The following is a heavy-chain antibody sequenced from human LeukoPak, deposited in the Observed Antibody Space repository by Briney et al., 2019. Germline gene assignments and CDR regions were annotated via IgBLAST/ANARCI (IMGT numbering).Heavy chain of an antibody. CDR1: GGSISYSSYY. CDR2: IHYSGST. J-gene: IGHJ5*02. V-gene: IGHV4-39*02. CDR3: ARDGRRRRWLHDSGLGWFDP. Sequence: SETLSLTCTVSGGSISYSSYYWGWIRQPPGKGLEWIGSIHYSGSTYYNPSLKSRVTISVDTSKNQFSLKLTSVTAADTAVYYCARDGRRRRWLHDSGLGWFDPWGQGTLVTVSS. D-gene: IGHD5-24*01.